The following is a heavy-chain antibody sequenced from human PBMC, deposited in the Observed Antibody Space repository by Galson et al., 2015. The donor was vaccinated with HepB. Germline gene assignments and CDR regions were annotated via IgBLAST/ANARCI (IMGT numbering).Heavy chain of an antibody. Sequence: SLRLSCAASGSTFSSYWMTWVRQAPGKGLECVANIKQDGSEKYYVDSVKGRFTASRDNAKNSLYLQMNSLRAEDTAIYYCARQTRMPDFWGQGTLVTVSS. CDR3: ARQTRMPDF. CDR2: IKQDGSEK. CDR1: GSTFSSYW. D-gene: IGHD2-2*01. V-gene: IGHV3-7*03. J-gene: IGHJ4*02.